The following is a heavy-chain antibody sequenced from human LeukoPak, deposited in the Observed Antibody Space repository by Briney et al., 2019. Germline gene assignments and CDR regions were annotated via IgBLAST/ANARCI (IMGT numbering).Heavy chain of an antibody. CDR2: IYTSGNT. J-gene: IGHJ3*02. D-gene: IGHD2-2*01. V-gene: IGHV4-4*07. CDR3: ARSRCSSISCASRGAFDI. Sequence: SKTLSLTCNVSGGSISNYYWSWIRQPAGKGLELIGRIYTSGNTNYNPSLKSRVTMSVDTSKNQFSLKLTSVTAADTAVYYCARSRCSSISCASRGAFDIWGQGTMVAVSS. CDR1: GGSISNYY.